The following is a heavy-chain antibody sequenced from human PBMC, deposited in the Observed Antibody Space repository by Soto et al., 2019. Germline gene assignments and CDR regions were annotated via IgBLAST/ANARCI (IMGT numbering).Heavy chain of an antibody. Sequence: PGGSLRLSCAASGFTFSSYAMHWVRQAPGKGLEYVSAISSNGGSTYYANSVKGRFTISRDNSKNTLYLQMGSLRAEDMAVYYCARSPRSYGPQTIYYYYYMDVWGKGTTVTVSS. J-gene: IGHJ6*03. D-gene: IGHD5-18*01. V-gene: IGHV3-64*01. CDR1: GFTFSSYA. CDR2: ISSNGGST. CDR3: ARSPRSYGPQTIYYYYYMDV.